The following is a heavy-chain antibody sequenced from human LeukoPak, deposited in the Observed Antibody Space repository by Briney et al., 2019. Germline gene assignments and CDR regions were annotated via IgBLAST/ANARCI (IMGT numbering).Heavy chain of an antibody. CDR3: ARGALRGVIITQAFDY. CDR2: MNPNSGNT. V-gene: IGHV1-8*02. CDR1: GYTFTGYY. J-gene: IGHJ4*02. D-gene: IGHD3-10*01. Sequence: ASVKVSCKASGYTFTGYYMHWVRQAPGQGLEWMGWMNPNSGNTGYAQKFQGRVTMTRNTSISTAYMELSSLRSEDTAVYYCARGALRGVIITQAFDYWGQGTLVTVSS.